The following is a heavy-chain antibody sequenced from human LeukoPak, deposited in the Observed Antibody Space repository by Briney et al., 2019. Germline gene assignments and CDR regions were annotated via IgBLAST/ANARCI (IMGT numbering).Heavy chain of an antibody. V-gene: IGHV1-18*01. J-gene: IGHJ4*02. CDR3: ARDMSRGNYYDSSGYFDY. CDR1: GYTFTSYG. CDR2: ISAYNGNT. D-gene: IGHD3-22*01. Sequence: GASVKVSCKASGYTFTSYGISWVRQAPGQGLEWMGWISAYNGNTNYAQKLQGRVTMTTDTSTSTAYMELRSLRSDDTAVYYCARDMSRGNYYDSSGYFDYWGQGTLVTVSS.